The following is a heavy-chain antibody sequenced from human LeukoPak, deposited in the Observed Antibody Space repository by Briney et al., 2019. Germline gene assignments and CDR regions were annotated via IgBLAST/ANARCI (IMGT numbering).Heavy chain of an antibody. D-gene: IGHD2-2*01. CDR2: INPSGGST. CDR1: GYTFTSYY. CDR3: ARAAAHRWFDP. V-gene: IGHV1-46*01. J-gene: IGHJ5*02. Sequence: ASVKVSCKASGYTFTSYYMHWVRQALGQGLEWMGIINPSGGSTSYAQKFQGRVTMTRDMSTSTVYMELSSLRSEDTAVYYCARAAAHRWFDPWGQGTLVTVSS.